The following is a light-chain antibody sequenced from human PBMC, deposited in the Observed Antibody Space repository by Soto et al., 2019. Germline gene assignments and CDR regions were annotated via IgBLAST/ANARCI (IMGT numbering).Light chain of an antibody. Sequence: DIQMTQAPSSLSASEGDRVTITCRASQSISNYLNWYQQKPGKAPKFLISAASSLQSGGPSRFSGSGSGTEFTLTISSLRPEDFATYYCQQTYSTPLTFGGGTKVEIK. CDR2: AAS. J-gene: IGKJ4*01. V-gene: IGKV1-39*01. CDR3: QQTYSTPLT. CDR1: QSISNY.